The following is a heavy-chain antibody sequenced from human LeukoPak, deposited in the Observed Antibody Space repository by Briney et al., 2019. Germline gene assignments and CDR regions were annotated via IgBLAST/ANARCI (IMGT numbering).Heavy chain of an antibody. CDR2: ISSSASTI. D-gene: IGHD6-13*01. V-gene: IGHV3-48*03. J-gene: IGHJ1*01. Sequence: PGGSLRLSCAASGFTFSSYEMNWVRQAPGKGLEWVSFISSSASTIYYADSVKGRFTISRDNAKNSLYLQMNSLRAEDTAVYYCARDHILCGSSCGYQWGQGTLVTVSS. CDR3: ARDHILCGSSCGYQ. CDR1: GFTFSSYE.